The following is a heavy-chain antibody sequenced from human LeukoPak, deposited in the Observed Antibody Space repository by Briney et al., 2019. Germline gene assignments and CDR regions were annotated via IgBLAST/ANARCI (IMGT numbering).Heavy chain of an antibody. J-gene: IGHJ4*02. CDR3: AKDGGSYYFKSPTDY. Sequence: GGSLRLSCAASGFTFSSYGMHWVRQAPGKGLEWVAVISYDGSNKYYADSVKGRFTISRDNSKNTLYLQMNSLGAEDTAVYYCAKDGGSYYFKSPTDYWGQGTLVTVSS. CDR1: GFTFSSYG. D-gene: IGHD1-26*01. V-gene: IGHV3-30*18. CDR2: ISYDGSNK.